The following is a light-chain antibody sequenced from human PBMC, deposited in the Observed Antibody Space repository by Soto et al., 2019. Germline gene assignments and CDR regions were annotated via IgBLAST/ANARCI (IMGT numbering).Light chain of an antibody. Sequence: EIGIAQSRATVRVSPGENATLSFKASQGVSSNLAWYQQKSGQPPRLLIYGASTRATGLPARFSGSGSGTAFTLCISSLQSEDFALYICQQYDNWPLFGQGTRLAI. CDR2: GAS. V-gene: IGKV3-15*01. CDR1: QGVSSN. CDR3: QQYDNWPL. J-gene: IGKJ5*01.